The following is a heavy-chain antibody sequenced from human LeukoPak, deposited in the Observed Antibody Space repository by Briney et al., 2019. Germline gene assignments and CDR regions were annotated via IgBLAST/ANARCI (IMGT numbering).Heavy chain of an antibody. V-gene: IGHV4-34*01. Sequence: SSETLSLTCAVYGGSFSGYYWSWIRQPPGKGLEWIGEINHSGSTNYNPSLKSRVTISVDTSKNQFSLKLSSVTAADTAVYYCARGRNCSSTSCHTFDYWGQGTLVTVSS. CDR2: INHSGST. CDR1: GGSFSGYY. CDR3: ARGRNCSSTSCHTFDY. J-gene: IGHJ4*02. D-gene: IGHD2-2*01.